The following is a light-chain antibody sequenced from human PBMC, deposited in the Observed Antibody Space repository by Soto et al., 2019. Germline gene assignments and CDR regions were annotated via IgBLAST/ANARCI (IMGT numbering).Light chain of an antibody. CDR3: SSSASSITLYV. CDR2: EVS. Sequence: QSALTQPASVSGSPGHSITISCTGTSSDVGGYNYVSWYQQHPGKAPKLMIYEVSNRPSGVSNRFSGSKSGNTASLTISGLPAEDEADYYCSSSASSITLYVFGTGTKVTVL. V-gene: IGLV2-14*01. CDR1: SSDVGGYNY. J-gene: IGLJ1*01.